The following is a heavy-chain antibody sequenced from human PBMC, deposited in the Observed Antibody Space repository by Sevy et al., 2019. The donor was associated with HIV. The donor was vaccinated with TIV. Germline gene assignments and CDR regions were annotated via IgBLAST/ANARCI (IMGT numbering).Heavy chain of an antibody. Sequence: GGSLRLSCTASGFTFSNAWMSWVRQAPGKGLEWVGRIKSKVDGGTTDYATPVKGRFTILRDDSKNALYLQMNSLKTEDSAVYYCTTGGRVAGPGGIYYYCMDVWGRGTTVTVSS. J-gene: IGHJ6*02. CDR3: TTGGRVAGPGGIYYYCMDV. CDR2: IKSKVDGGTT. CDR1: GFTFSNAW. V-gene: IGHV3-15*01. D-gene: IGHD6-19*01.